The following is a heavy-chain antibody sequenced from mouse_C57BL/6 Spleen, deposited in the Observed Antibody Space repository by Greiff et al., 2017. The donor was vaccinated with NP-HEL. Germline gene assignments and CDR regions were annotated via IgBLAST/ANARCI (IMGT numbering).Heavy chain of an antibody. J-gene: IGHJ2*01. D-gene: IGHD1-1*01. CDR3: ARRAYYYGSSYGFDY. V-gene: IGHV1-64*01. CDR1: GYTFTSYW. CDR2: IHPNSGST. Sequence: QVQLQQSGAELVKPGASVKLSCKASGYTFTSYWMHWVKQRPGQGLEWIGMIHPNSGSTNYNEKFKSKATLTVDKSSSTAYMQLSSLTSEDSAVYYCARRAYYYGSSYGFDYWGQGTTLTVSS.